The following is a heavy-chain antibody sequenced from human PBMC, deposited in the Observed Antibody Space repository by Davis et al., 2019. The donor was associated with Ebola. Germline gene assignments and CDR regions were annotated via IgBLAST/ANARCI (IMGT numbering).Heavy chain of an antibody. J-gene: IGHJ6*02. CDR3: AKDAQRWLHYYGMDV. D-gene: IGHD5-24*01. CDR1: GFTFSSYW. V-gene: IGHV3-74*01. Sequence: GESLKISCVVSGFTFSSYWMHWVRQAPGKGLVWVSRIKSDGSTKSYADSVKGRFTISRDNSKNSLYLQMNSLRTEDTALYYCAKDAQRWLHYYGMDVWGQGTTVTVSS. CDR2: IKSDGSTK.